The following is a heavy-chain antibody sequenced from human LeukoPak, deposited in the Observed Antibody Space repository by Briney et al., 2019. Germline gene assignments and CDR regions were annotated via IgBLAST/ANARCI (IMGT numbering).Heavy chain of an antibody. CDR3: ASRRQGGYYPHNHYYGVDV. D-gene: IGHD3-22*01. CDR2: ISDSGST. CDR1: GGSISRYY. Sequence: SETLSLNFTVSGGSISRYYWGWIRQPPGKGLEWIGSISDSGSTYYNPSFKSRVTISVDTSKNQFSLNLSSVTAADTAVYYCASRRQGGYYPHNHYYGVDVWGLGTTVTVTS. V-gene: IGHV4-39*01. J-gene: IGHJ6*02.